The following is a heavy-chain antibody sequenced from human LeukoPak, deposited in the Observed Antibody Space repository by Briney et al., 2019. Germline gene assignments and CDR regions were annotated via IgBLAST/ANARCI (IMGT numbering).Heavy chain of an antibody. CDR1: GYTFIGYY. CDR3: ARATVTTFNWFDP. V-gene: IGHV1-2*02. Sequence: ASVKVSCKASGYTFIGYYIHWVRQAPGHGLEWLGWINPKNGDTNYAQNIQGRVTMTRDTSSSTAYMEVSRLRSDDTAVYYCARATVTTFNWFDPWGQGTVVTVSS. CDR2: INPKNGDT. D-gene: IGHD4-17*01. J-gene: IGHJ5*02.